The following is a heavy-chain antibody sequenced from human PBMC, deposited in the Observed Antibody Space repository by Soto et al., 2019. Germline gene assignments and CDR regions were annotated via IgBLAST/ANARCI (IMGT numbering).Heavy chain of an antibody. D-gene: IGHD3-10*01. V-gene: IGHV3-30*03. CDR3: VGGQYYFDY. CDR2: ISYDGSNK. Sequence: QVQLVESGGGVVQPGRSLRLSCAASGFPFTTYGMHWVREGPGKGLEWVAVISYDGSNKYYADSVKGRFTISRDNSKNTLYLKMNSLRPEETALYYCVGGQYYFDYRGQGTLVTVSS. CDR1: GFPFTTYG. J-gene: IGHJ4*02.